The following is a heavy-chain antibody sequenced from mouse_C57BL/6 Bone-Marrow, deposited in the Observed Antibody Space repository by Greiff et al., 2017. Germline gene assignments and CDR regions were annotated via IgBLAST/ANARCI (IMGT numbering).Heavy chain of an antibody. CDR3: AREGGDGYFQFAY. CDR2: LYPGGGYT. D-gene: IGHD2-3*01. V-gene: IGHV1-63*01. Sequence: QVHVKQSGAELVRPGTSVKMSCKASGYTFTNYWIGWAKQRPGHGLEWIGDLYPGGGYTNYNEKFKGKATLTADKSSSTAYMQFSSLTSEDSAIYYCAREGGDGYFQFAYWGQGTLVTVSA. J-gene: IGHJ3*01. CDR1: GYTFTNYW.